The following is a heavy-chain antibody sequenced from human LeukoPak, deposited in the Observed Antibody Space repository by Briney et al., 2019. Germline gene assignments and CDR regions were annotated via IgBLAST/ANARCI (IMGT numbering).Heavy chain of an antibody. CDR2: ISYDGSNK. D-gene: IGHD6-13*01. J-gene: IGHJ4*02. V-gene: IGHV3-30-3*01. Sequence: GGSLRLSCAASGFSFSSYDMQWVGQAPGKGLEWVAVISYDGSNKYYADSVKGRFTISRDNSKNTLYLQMNSLRAEDTAVYYCARGPSIAAAATDYFDYWGQGTLVTVSS. CDR1: GFSFSSYD. CDR3: ARGPSIAAAATDYFDY.